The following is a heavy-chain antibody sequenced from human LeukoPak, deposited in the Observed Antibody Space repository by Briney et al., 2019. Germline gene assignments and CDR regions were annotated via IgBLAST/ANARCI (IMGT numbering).Heavy chain of an antibody. V-gene: IGHV3-23*01. CDR1: GFTLSSYE. Sequence: PGGSLRLSCTASGFTLSSYEMSWIRQAPGKGLEWVSSIDYSGGSTHYADSVMGRFTISRDNSKNTLYLQMNSLRAEDTAVYYCAKSRRGSRSSGYFDYWGQGTLVTVSS. CDR3: AKSRRGSRSSGYFDY. CDR2: IDYSGGST. D-gene: IGHD6-6*01. J-gene: IGHJ4*02.